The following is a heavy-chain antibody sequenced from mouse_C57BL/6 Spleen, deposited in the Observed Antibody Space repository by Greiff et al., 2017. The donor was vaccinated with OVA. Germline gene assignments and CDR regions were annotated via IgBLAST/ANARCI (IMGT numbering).Heavy chain of an antibody. V-gene: IGHV1-52*01. D-gene: IGHD1-1*01. CDR2: IDPSDSET. CDR1: GYTFTSYW. CDR3: ARGGSRLDYFDY. J-gene: IGHJ2*01. Sequence: QVQLQQPGAELVRPGSSVKLSCKASGYTFTSYWMHWVKQRPIQGLEWIGNIDPSDSETHYNQKFKDKATLTVDKTSSTAYMQLSSLTSEDSAVYYCARGGSRLDYFDYWGQGTTLTVSS.